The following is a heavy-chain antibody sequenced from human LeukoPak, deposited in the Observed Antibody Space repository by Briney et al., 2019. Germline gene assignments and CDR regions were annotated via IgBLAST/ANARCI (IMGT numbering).Heavy chain of an antibody. D-gene: IGHD3-10*01. CDR1: GYTLTELS. CDR3: ARGPMVRGVPTRGWFDP. V-gene: IGHV1-24*01. CDR2: FDPEDGET. Sequence: ASVKVSCKVSGYTLTELSMHWVRQAPGKGLEWMGGFDPEDGETIYAQKFQGRVTMTRNTSISTAYMELSSLRSEDTAVYYCARGPMVRGVPTRGWFDPWGQGTLVTVSS. J-gene: IGHJ5*02.